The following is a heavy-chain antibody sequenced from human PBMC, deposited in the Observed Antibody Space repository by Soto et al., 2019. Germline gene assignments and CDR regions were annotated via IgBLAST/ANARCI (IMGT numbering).Heavy chain of an antibody. D-gene: IGHD6-13*01. CDR3: AKRRIRAGGDYYYYYGMDV. CDR2: ITGGGGNI. V-gene: IGHV3-23*01. CDR1: GFFYGIYA. J-gene: IGHJ6*02. Sequence: EVQLLESGGGLVQPGGSLRLSCAASGFFYGIYAMHWVRQAPGKGPEWVSGITGGGGNIYYAEPVKGRFTISRDNFRNTLYLEANSLRAEDTAVYYCAKRRIRAGGDYYYYYGMDVWGQGTTVIVSS.